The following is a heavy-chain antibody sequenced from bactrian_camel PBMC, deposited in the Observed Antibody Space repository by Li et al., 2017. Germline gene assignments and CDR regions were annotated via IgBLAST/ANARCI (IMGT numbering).Heavy chain of an antibody. CDR3: AADRGVICSRFWAYTFDY. D-gene: IGHD6*01. J-gene: IGHJ4*01. V-gene: IGHV3S54*01. CDR1: GYTYSEIC. CDR2: LDTGGGMS. Sequence: HVQLVESGGGSVQAGGSLRLSCAAHGYTYSEICMAWFRQAPGKEREAVAALDTGGGMSYYGDFVRGRFTVSRGFAMNTLYLQMNNLKPEDTTIYYCAADRGVICSRFWAYTFDYWGQGTQVTVS.